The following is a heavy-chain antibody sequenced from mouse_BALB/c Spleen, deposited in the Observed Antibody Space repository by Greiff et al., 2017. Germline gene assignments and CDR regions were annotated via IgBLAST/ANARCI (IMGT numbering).Heavy chain of an antibody. V-gene: IGHV1-63*02. J-gene: IGHJ2*01. CDR1: GYTFTNYW. CDR3: ARGGKIYPGDY. CDR2: IYPGGGYT. Sequence: LQESGAELVRPGTSVKISCKASGYTFTNYWLGWVKQRPGHGLEWIGDIYPGGGYTNYNEKFKGKATLTADTSSSTAYMQLSSLTSEDSAVYFCARGGKIYPGDYWGQGTTLTVSS.